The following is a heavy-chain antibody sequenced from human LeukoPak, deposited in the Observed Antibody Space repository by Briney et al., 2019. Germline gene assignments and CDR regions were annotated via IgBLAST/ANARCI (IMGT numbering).Heavy chain of an antibody. CDR3: ARGVGKEPLFDY. CDR1: GYTFSSYA. V-gene: IGHV1-69*13. Sequence: SVKVSCKASGYTFSSYAISWVRQAPGQGLEWMGGIIPIFGTANYAQKFQGRVTITADESTSTAYMELSSLRSEDTAVYYCARGVGKEPLFDYWGQGTLVTVSS. D-gene: IGHD1-26*01. J-gene: IGHJ4*02. CDR2: IIPIFGTA.